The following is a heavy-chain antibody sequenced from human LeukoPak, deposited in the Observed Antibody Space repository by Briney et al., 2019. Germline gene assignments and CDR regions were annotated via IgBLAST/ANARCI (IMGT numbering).Heavy chain of an antibody. J-gene: IGHJ5*02. D-gene: IGHD2-2*01. CDR2: INAGNGNT. Sequence: ASVKVSCKASGYTFTSYAMHWVRQAPGQRLEWMGWINAGNGNTKYSQKFQGRVTVTRDTPASTAYMELSSLRSEDTAVYYCARGVVVVPAAPYNWFDPWGQGTLVTVSS. V-gene: IGHV1-3*01. CDR3: ARGVVVVPAAPYNWFDP. CDR1: GYTFTSYA.